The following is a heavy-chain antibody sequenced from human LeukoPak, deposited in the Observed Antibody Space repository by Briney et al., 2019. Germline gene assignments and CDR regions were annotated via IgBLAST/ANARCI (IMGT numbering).Heavy chain of an antibody. J-gene: IGHJ6*02. CDR3: ARGAPCDFWSGYPCYYYYYGMDV. CDR2: ISAYNGNT. Sequence: ASVKVSCKASGYTFTSYGISWVRQAPGQGLEWMGRISAYNGNTNYAQKLQGRVTMTTDTSTSTAYMELRSLRSDDTAVYYCARGAPCDFWSGYPCYYYYYGMDVWGQGTTVTVSS. CDR1: GYTFTSYG. V-gene: IGHV1-18*01. D-gene: IGHD3-3*01.